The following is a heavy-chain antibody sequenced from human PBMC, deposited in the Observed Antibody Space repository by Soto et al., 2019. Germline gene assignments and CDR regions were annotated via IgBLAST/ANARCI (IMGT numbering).Heavy chain of an antibody. D-gene: IGHD3-22*01. J-gene: IGHJ4*01. Sequence: PGGSLRLSCAASGFTFTNAWINWVRQAPGKGLEWVGRIKSKTDGGTTDYAEPVKGRFAISRDDSNNMVYLQMNSLKIEDTVVYYCTTDSYSTIIIVRFDYWGHGTLVTVSS. CDR2: IKSKTDGGTT. CDR3: TTDSYSTIIIVRFDY. V-gene: IGHV3-15*07. CDR1: GFTFTNAW.